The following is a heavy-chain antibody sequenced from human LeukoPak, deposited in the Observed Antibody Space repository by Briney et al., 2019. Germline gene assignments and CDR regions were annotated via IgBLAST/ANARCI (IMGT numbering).Heavy chain of an antibody. V-gene: IGHV1-46*01. D-gene: IGHD6-19*01. CDR3: ARGGYSSPRAWFDP. CDR2: INPSGGST. Sequence: ASVKVSCKASGHTFINSYIHWVRQAPGQGLEWMGIINPSGGSTSYAQKFQDRVTMTRDMSTSTVYMELSSLRSEDTAVYYCARGGYSSPRAWFDPWGQGTLVTVSS. CDR1: GHTFINSY. J-gene: IGHJ5*02.